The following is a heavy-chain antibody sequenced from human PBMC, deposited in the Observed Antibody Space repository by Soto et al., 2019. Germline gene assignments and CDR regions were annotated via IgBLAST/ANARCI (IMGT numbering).Heavy chain of an antibody. CDR2: INHSGST. D-gene: IGHD3-10*01. J-gene: IGHJ5*02. Sequence: QVQLQQWGAGLLKPSETLSLTCAVYGGSFSGYYWSWIRQPPGKGLEWIGEINHSGSTNYNPSLKSRVTISVDTSKNQFSLKLRSVTAADTAVYYCARTSGSGSYAWLDPWGQGTLVTVSS. V-gene: IGHV4-34*01. CDR3: ARTSGSGSYAWLDP. CDR1: GGSFSGYY.